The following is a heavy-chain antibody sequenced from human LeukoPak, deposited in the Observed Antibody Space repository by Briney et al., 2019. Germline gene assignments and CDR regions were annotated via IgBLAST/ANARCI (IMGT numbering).Heavy chain of an antibody. CDR1: GFIVSHNY. CDR3: ARGPRYSFY. CDR2: IYIDGTT. J-gene: IGHJ4*02. Sequence: GGSLRLSCAASGFIVSHNYMTWVRQAPGKGLEWISVIYIDGTTYYADSVKGRFTISRDQANNTLYLQMNTLRDEDTAVYYCARGPRYSFYWGQGTLVSASS. V-gene: IGHV3-53*01. D-gene: IGHD6-13*01.